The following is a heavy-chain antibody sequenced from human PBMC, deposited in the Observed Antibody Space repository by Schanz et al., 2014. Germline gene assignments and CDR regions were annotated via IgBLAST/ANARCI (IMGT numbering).Heavy chain of an antibody. CDR3: AKYRGYYRVSGSYRELEY. J-gene: IGHJ4*02. V-gene: IGHV3-23*04. CDR1: GFTFSTFA. D-gene: IGHD3-10*01. CDR2: ISGDHRNT. Sequence: EVQLVESGGDLVQPGGSLRLSCSASGFTFSTFAMHWVRQAPGKGLEWVSSISGDHRNTFYADSVKGRFTISRDNFKGALYLQMSSLRAEDTAVYYCAKYRGYYRVSGSYRELEYWGQGTLVTVSS.